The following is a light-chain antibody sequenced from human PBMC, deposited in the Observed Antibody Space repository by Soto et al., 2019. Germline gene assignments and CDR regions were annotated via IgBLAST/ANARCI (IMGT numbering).Light chain of an antibody. V-gene: IGKV3-11*01. CDR3: QPRSNWPLT. CDR1: QSVSSY. Sequence: EIVLTQSPATLSLSPGERATLSCRASQSVSSYLAWYQQKPGQAPRLLIYDASNRATGIPAGFSGSGSGTDFTLTISSLEHDDVSVYYYQPRSNWPLTFGGGTKVEIK. CDR2: DAS. J-gene: IGKJ4*01.